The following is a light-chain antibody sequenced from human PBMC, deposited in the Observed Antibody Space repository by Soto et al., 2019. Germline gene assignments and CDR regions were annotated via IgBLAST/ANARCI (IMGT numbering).Light chain of an antibody. CDR2: RTS. J-gene: IGKJ1*01. CDR1: RSVSVN. Sequence: EIVMTQSPATLSVSPGERVTLSCKASRSVSVNLAWYQQKPGQAPRLLIYRTSTRATDVPDRFSGTGSGTDFTLTISSLQSEDFAVYYCQQYIYWPWTFGQGTKVDIK. V-gene: IGKV3-15*01. CDR3: QQYIYWPWT.